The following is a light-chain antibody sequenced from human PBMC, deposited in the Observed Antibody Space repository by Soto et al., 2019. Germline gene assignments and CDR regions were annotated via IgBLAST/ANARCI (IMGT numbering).Light chain of an antibody. V-gene: IGLV2-23*01. J-gene: IGLJ2*01. Sequence: QSALTQPASVSGSPGQSITISCTGTSSDVGSYNLVSWYQQHPGKAPKHMIYEGSRRPSGVSNRFSASKSGNTASLTISGLQAEDEADYYCCSYAGSSTYVFGGGTKLTVL. CDR2: EGS. CDR3: CSYAGSSTYV. CDR1: SSDVGSYNL.